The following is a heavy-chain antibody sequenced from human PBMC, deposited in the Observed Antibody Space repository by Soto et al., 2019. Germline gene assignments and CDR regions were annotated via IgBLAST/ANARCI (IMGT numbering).Heavy chain of an antibody. V-gene: IGHV3-48*02. CDR2: INSASSTI. CDR3: ARGRQGYGGNLDY. D-gene: IGHD4-17*01. J-gene: IGHJ4*02. Sequence: EVQLVESGGGLVQPGGSLRLSCAASGFTLSSNSMDWVRQAPGKGLEWISYINSASSTIYYADSVKGRFTVSRDNAKNSLYLQMNILRDEDTAVYYCARGRQGYGGNLDYWGQGTLVTVSS. CDR1: GFTLSSNS.